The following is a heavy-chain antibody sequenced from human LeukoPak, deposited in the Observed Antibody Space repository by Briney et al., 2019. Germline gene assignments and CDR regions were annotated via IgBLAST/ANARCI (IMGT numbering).Heavy chain of an antibody. D-gene: IGHD1-26*01. Sequence: SPSETLSLTCTVSGGSISSYYWSWIRQPPGKGLEWIGYIYYSGSTNYNPSLKSRVTISVDTSKNQFSLKLSSVTAADTAVCYCAISYFGAFDIWGQGTMVTVSS. CDR2: IYYSGST. J-gene: IGHJ3*02. V-gene: IGHV4-59*08. CDR3: AISYFGAFDI. CDR1: GGSISSYY.